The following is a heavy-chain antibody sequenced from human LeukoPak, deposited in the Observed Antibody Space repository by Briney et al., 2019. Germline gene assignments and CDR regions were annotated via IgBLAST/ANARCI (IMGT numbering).Heavy chain of an antibody. CDR3: ARGLPKNILTGYLNY. J-gene: IGHJ4*02. CDR1: GFTFSSYW. CDR2: INTDGSST. V-gene: IGHV3-74*01. D-gene: IGHD3-9*01. Sequence: GGSLRLSCAASGFTFSSYWMHWVRQAPGKGLVWVSRINTDGSSTTYADSVKGRFTISRDNAKNSLYLQMNSLRAEDTAVYYCARGLPKNILTGYLNYWGQGTLVTVSS.